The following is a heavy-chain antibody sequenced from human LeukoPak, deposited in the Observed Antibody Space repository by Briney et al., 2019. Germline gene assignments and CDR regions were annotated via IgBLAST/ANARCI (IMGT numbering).Heavy chain of an antibody. CDR1: GFTFSSYS. J-gene: IGHJ4*02. D-gene: IGHD3-10*01. CDR2: ISSSSSTI. Sequence: GGSLRLSCAASGFTFSSYSMNWVRQAPGKGLEWVSYISSSSSTIYYADSVKGRFTISRDNAKNSLYLQMNSLRAEDTAVYYCANHMVRGVIDFDYWGQGTLVTVSS. CDR3: ANHMVRGVIDFDY. V-gene: IGHV3-48*01.